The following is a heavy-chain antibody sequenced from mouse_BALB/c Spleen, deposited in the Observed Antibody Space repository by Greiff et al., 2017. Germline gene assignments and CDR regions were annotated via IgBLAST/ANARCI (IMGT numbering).Heavy chain of an antibody. CDR2: INPSTGYT. J-gene: IGHJ3*01. D-gene: IGHD2-4*01. CDR3: AKALYDYDAAWFAY. Sequence: QVQLKQSGAELAKPGASVKMSCKASGYTFTSYWMHWVKQRPGQGLEWIGYINPSTGYTEYNQKFKDKATLTADKSSSTAYMQLSSLTSEDSAVYYCAKALYDYDAAWFAYWGQGTLVTVSA. CDR1: GYTFTSYW. V-gene: IGHV1-7*01.